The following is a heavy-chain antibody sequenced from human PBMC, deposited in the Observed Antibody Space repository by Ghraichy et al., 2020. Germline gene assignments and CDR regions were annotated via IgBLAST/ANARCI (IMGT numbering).Heavy chain of an antibody. J-gene: IGHJ4*02. CDR3: ARGSPSGTYLDY. CDR1: KFTFSNYD. Sequence: GGSLRLSCAASKFTFSNYDMHWVRQATGEGLEWVSAIATAGDSYYSGSVKGRFTISRENAKNSLYLQMNSLRAGDTAVYYCARGSPSGTYLDYWGQGTLVTVSS. D-gene: IGHD1-26*01. V-gene: IGHV3-13*01. CDR2: IATAGDS.